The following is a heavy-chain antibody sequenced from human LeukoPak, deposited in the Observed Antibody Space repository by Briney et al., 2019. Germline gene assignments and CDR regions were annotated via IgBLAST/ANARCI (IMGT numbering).Heavy chain of an antibody. J-gene: IGHJ4*02. Sequence: GGSLRLSCAASGFTFSSYSMNRVRQAPGKGLEWVSYISSSSSTIYYADSVKGRFTISRDNAKNSLYLQMNSLRAEDTAVYYCASEGVPYYYDSSGLYFDYWGQGTLVTVSS. CDR1: GFTFSSYS. CDR3: ASEGVPYYYDSSGLYFDY. CDR2: ISSSSSTI. D-gene: IGHD3-22*01. V-gene: IGHV3-48*01.